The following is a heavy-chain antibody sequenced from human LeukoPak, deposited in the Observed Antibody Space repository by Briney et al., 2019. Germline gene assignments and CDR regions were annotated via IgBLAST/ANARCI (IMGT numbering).Heavy chain of an antibody. CDR1: GFSFSSYW. Sequence: RGSSGLSCAASGFSFSSYWMYWVRQAPGKELEWVANIKQDRSAKNYVDSVKGRFTISRDNAKNSLYLQMNSLRTEDTAVYYCASGNSMDYWGQGTLATVSS. CDR3: ASGNSMDY. CDR2: IKQDRSAK. J-gene: IGHJ4*02. D-gene: IGHD4-23*01. V-gene: IGHV3-7*05.